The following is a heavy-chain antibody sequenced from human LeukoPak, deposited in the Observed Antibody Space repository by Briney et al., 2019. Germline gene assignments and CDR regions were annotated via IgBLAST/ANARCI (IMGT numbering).Heavy chain of an antibody. Sequence: GGSLRLSCAASGFTFSTYWMTWVRQPPGKGLEWVANIKQGGSEKYYVDSVKGRFTISRDNSKNSLYLQMNSLRAEDTAVYYCARLVVVADATRTDNWFDPWGQGTLVTVSS. V-gene: IGHV3-7*01. J-gene: IGHJ5*02. CDR3: ARLVVVADATRTDNWFDP. CDR1: GFTFSTYW. D-gene: IGHD2-15*01. CDR2: IKQGGSEK.